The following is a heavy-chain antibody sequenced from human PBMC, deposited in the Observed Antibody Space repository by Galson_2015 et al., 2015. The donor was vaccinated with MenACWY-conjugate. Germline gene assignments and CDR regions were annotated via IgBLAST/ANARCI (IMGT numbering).Heavy chain of an antibody. CDR1: GGSVRAYY. J-gene: IGHJ4*02. V-gene: IGHV4-34*01. D-gene: IGHD6-13*01. Sequence: LTSAVYGGSVRAYYCLWIHRPRGTGLEGLGGINDSGGSNYNPSLKSRVTISVDTSTNQSTLKLTSMTAADTAVYYGASERDVEYSSGWYGGEDFWGQGTLVTVSS. CDR3: ASERDVEYSSGWYGGEDF. CDR2: INDSGGS.